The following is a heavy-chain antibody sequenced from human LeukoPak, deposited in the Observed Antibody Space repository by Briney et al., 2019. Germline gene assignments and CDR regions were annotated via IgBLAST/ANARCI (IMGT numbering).Heavy chain of an antibody. D-gene: IGHD2-8*01. CDR1: GGSFSGYY. J-gene: IGHJ4*02. CDR2: INHSGST. V-gene: IGHV4-34*01. CDR3: AREGIGYCTY. Sequence: SETLSLTCAVYGGSFSGYYWSWIRQPPGKGLEWIGEINHSGSTNYNPSLKSRVTISVDTSKNQFSLKLSSVTAADTAVYYCAREGIGYCTYWGQGTLVTVSS.